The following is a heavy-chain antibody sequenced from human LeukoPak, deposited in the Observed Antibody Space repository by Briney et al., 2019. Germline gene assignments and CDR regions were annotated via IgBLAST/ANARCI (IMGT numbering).Heavy chain of an antibody. J-gene: IGHJ4*02. V-gene: IGHV4-31*03. D-gene: IGHD6-6*01. Sequence: PSETLSLTCTVSGGSISSGGYFWPWLRQQPGKGLEWIGYIYYSGSTYYNPSLKSRVTISVDMSKNQFSLKLSSVTAADTAVYYCARAPYSSSSVDYWGQGTLVTVSS. CDR2: IYYSGST. CDR1: GGSISSGGYF. CDR3: ARAPYSSSSVDY.